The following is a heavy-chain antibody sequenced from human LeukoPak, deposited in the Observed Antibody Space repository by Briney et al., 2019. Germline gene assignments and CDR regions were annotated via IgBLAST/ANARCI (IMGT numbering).Heavy chain of an antibody. J-gene: IGHJ3*02. CDR1: GFTFTSYS. Sequence: PWESLTLSCAASGFTFTSYSTNWVRQAPATGLALVSSISSSSSYIYYADSVKGRFTISRDNAKNSLYLQMNSLRAEDTAVYYCARDRRRIVVVPANRGAAFDIWGQGTMVTVSS. V-gene: IGHV3-21*01. CDR2: ISSSSSYI. D-gene: IGHD2-2*01. CDR3: ARDRRRIVVVPANRGAAFDI.